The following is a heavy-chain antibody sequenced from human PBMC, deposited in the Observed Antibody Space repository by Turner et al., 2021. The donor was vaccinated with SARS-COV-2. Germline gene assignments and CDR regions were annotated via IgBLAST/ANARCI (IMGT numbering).Heavy chain of an antibody. D-gene: IGHD6-6*01. J-gene: IGHJ6*02. Sequence: DVQLLESGGGLVQPGGSLRLSCAASGLTFSTYAMSWVRQAPGKGRGWVSAISGGGGSTYYADSVKGRFTISRDNSKNTLYLQMNSLRAEDTAVYHCAKRSSSSSSYYYGMDVWGQGTTVTVSS. V-gene: IGHV3-23*01. CDR1: GLTFSTYA. CDR2: ISGGGGST. CDR3: AKRSSSSSSYYYGMDV.